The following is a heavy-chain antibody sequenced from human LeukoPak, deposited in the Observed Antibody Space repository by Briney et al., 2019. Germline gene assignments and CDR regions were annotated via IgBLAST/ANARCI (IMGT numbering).Heavy chain of an antibody. V-gene: IGHV3-49*04. CDR3: TRIWNNWFDP. CDR1: GFSFGDYG. Sequence: PGGSLRLSCSASGFSFGDYGMNWVRQAPGQGLEWVGLIRSKGYGETTEYAASVSGRFIISRDNSKSIVYLQMNSLKIEDTAVYYCTRIWNNWFDPWGQGTLVTVSS. J-gene: IGHJ5*02. CDR2: IRSKGYGETT. D-gene: IGHD1-1*01.